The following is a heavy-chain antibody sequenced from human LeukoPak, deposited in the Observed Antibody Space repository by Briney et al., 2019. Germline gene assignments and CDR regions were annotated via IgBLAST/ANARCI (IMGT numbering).Heavy chain of an antibody. D-gene: IGHD1-26*01. V-gene: IGHV3-23*01. J-gene: IGHJ3*02. Sequence: SGGSLRLSCAASGFTVSSNYMSWVRQAPGKGLECVSAISGSGGSTYYADSVQGRFTISRDNSKNTLYLQMISLRAEDTAVYYCAKESQWELPFRDAFDIWGQGTMVTVSS. CDR1: GFTVSSNY. CDR3: AKESQWELPFRDAFDI. CDR2: ISGSGGST.